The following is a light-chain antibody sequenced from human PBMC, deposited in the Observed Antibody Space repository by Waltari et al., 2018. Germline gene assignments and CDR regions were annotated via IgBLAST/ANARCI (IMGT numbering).Light chain of an antibody. CDR1: NIGRKN. V-gene: IGLV3-9*01. Sequence: SYELTQPLSVSVALGQTARITCGGNNIGRKNVHWYQQKPGQAPVLVISRDSNRPSGIPDRFAGSNSGNTATLTINRAQDGDEADYYCQVWDSSKVVFGGGTKLTVL. CDR3: QVWDSSKVV. J-gene: IGLJ2*01. CDR2: RDS.